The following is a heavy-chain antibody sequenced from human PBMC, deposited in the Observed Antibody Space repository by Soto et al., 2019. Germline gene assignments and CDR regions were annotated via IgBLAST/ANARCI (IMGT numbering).Heavy chain of an antibody. CDR3: ARGQAVVVAATLRFDY. D-gene: IGHD2-15*01. CDR2: IYYSGST. J-gene: IGHJ4*02. CDR1: GGSISSGGYY. Sequence: SETLSLTCTVSGGSISSGGYYWSWIRHHPGKGLEWIGYIYYSGSTYYNPSLKSRVTISVDTSKNQFSLKLSSVTAADTAVYYCARGQAVVVAATLRFDYWGQGTLVTVSS. V-gene: IGHV4-31*03.